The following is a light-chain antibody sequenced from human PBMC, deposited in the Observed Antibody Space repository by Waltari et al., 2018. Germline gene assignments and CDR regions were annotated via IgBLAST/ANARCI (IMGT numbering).Light chain of an antibody. CDR2: DAS. Sequence: DFQIPQSPSPLPPSVAPGATITCQPSHNIGNDLNWYQQKPGKAPRLLIYDASKLEVGVPSRFSGSGSGTDFTFTISSLQPEDIATYYCQQYDNFPPFTFGPGTKVEI. CDR1: HNIGND. J-gene: IGKJ3*01. V-gene: IGKV1-33*01. CDR3: QQYDNFPPFT.